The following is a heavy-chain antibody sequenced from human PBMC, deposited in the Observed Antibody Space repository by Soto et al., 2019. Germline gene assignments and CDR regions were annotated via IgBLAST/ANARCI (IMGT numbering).Heavy chain of an antibody. D-gene: IGHD4-17*01. Sequence: EVQLVESGGGLVKPGGSLRLSCAASGFTFSSYSMNWVRQAPGKGLEWVSSISSSSSYIYYADSVKGRFTISRDNAKNSLYLQMNSLRAEDTAVYYCARSRSMTTVSLDYWGQGTLVTVSS. CDR1: GFTFSSYS. CDR3: ARSRSMTTVSLDY. V-gene: IGHV3-21*01. CDR2: ISSSSSYI. J-gene: IGHJ4*02.